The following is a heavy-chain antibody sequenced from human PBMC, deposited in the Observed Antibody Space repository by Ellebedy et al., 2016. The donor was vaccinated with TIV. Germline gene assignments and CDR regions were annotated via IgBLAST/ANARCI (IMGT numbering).Heavy chain of an antibody. Sequence: AASVKVSCKASGYTFITFGISWVRQAPGQGLEWMGWINPYNGYTKYVEKFQGSVTVTTDTSTSTAYMELKSLRSDDTAVYYCARDELDNRGYHYDYWGQGTLVTVSS. CDR3: ARDELDNRGYHYDY. CDR2: INPYNGYT. D-gene: IGHD3-22*01. J-gene: IGHJ4*02. V-gene: IGHV1-18*01. CDR1: GYTFITFG.